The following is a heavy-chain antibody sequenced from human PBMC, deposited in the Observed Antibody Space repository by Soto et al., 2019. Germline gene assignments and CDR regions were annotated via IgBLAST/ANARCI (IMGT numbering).Heavy chain of an antibody. V-gene: IGHV3-23*01. J-gene: IGHJ4*02. CDR2: FSSYGRRDHT. Sequence: EVQLLESGGGLVQPGGSLRLSCVGSGFTFSRYDMTWVRQAPGKGLEWVSSFSSYGRRDHTYYAGSVKGRFTISRDNSRNTVYLQMDNLRVEDTAVDYCAQALSIDNGGPNDQWGQGTGVTVSS. D-gene: IGHD1-1*01. CDR3: AQALSIDNGGPNDQ. CDR1: GFTFSRYD.